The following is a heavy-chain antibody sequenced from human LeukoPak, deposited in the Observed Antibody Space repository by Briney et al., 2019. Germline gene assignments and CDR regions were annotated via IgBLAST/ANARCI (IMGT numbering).Heavy chain of an antibody. CDR1: GVSFSGYY. J-gene: IGHJ4*02. CDR2: INHSGST. D-gene: IGHD3-22*01. CDR3: ARAAHESSGYYYAHLDY. Sequence: NPSETLSLTCAVSGVSFSGYYWSWIRQPPGKGLEWVGEINHSGSTNYNPSPKSRVTISVDTSKNQFSLKLSSVTPADTAVYYCARAAHESSGYYYAHLDYWGQGTLVTVSS. V-gene: IGHV4-34*01.